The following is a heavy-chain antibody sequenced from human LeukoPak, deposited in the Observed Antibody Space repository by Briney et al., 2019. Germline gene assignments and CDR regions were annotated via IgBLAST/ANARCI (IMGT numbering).Heavy chain of an antibody. D-gene: IGHD2-2*01. CDR2: IYYSGST. J-gene: IGHJ5*02. CDR3: ARNSYSSSSWYDP. V-gene: IGHV4-61*08. Sequence: SETLSLTCTVSGGSISSGGYYWSWIRQHPGKGLEWIGYIYYSGSTNYNPSLKSRVTISVDTPKNQFSLKLRSVTAADTAVYYCARNSYSSSSWYDPWGQGTLVTVSS. CDR1: GGSISSGGYY.